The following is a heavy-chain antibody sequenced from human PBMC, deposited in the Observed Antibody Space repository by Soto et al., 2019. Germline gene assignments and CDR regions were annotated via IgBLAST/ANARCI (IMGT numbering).Heavy chain of an antibody. D-gene: IGHD2-15*01. Sequence: SETLSLTCTVSGGSISSYYWSWIRQPPGKGLEWIGYIYYSGSTNYNPSLKSRVTISVDTSKNQFSLKLSSVTAADTAVYYCARVVGGYHYYYKDFWGKGTTVTVSS. J-gene: IGHJ6*03. CDR3: ARVVGGYHYYYKDF. V-gene: IGHV4-59*01. CDR1: GGSISSYY. CDR2: IYYSGST.